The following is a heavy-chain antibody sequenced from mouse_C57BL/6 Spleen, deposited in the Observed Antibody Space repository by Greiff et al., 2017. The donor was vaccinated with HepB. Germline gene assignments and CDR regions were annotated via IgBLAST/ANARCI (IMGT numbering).Heavy chain of an antibody. CDR3: ARREGYGSSPYYAMDY. CDR2: ISSGSSTI. D-gene: IGHD1-1*01. V-gene: IGHV5-17*01. CDR1: GFTFSDYG. Sequence: EVQLVESGGGLVKPGGSLKLSCAASGFTFSDYGMHWVRQAPEKGLEWVAYISSGSSTIYYADTVKGRFTISRDNAKNTLFLQMTSLRSEDTAMYYCARREGYGSSPYYAMDYWGQGTSVTVSS. J-gene: IGHJ4*01.